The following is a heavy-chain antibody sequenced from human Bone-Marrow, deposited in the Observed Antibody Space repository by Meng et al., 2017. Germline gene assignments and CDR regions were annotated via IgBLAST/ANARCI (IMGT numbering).Heavy chain of an antibody. J-gene: IGHJ4*02. V-gene: IGHV3-48*03. CDR1: GFTFNNYE. Sequence: GESLKISCAASGFTFNNYEMNWVRQAPGKGLEWVSYISSHGSSLYYADAVKGRFTISRDNAKNSLYLQMSSLRAEDTAVYYCARGRGRGIAASAADYWGQGTLVTVSS. D-gene: IGHD6-13*01. CDR3: ARGRGRGIAASAADY. CDR2: ISSHGSSL.